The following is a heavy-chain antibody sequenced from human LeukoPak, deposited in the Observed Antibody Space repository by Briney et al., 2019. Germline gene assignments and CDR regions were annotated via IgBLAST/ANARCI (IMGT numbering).Heavy chain of an antibody. CDR3: AKASGAIVSPTFDF. V-gene: IGHV3-9*01. Sequence: SLRLSCEASGFTFDDYAMHWVRQAPGGGLGWVSGINWDSTSIDYADSVKGRFTISRDNAKNSLYLQMNSLRPEDTALYYCAKASGAIVSPTFDFWGQGTLVTVSS. CDR2: INWDSTSI. CDR1: GFTFDDYA. J-gene: IGHJ4*02. D-gene: IGHD3-22*01.